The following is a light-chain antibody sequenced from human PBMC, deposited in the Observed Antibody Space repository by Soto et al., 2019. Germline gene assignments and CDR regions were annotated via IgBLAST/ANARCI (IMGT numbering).Light chain of an antibody. J-gene: IGKJ1*01. Sequence: DIQMTQSPSTLSASVGDRVTITCRASQSISSWLAWYQQKPGKAPKLLIYDASSLESGVPSRFSGSGSGTEFTLTISSLQPDDFATYYCQEYNSHSGGFGQGTKVEIK. V-gene: IGKV1-5*01. CDR1: QSISSW. CDR2: DAS. CDR3: QEYNSHSGG.